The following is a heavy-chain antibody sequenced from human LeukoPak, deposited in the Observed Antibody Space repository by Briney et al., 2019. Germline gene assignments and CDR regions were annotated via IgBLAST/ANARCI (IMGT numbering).Heavy chain of an antibody. V-gene: IGHV3-30*18. D-gene: IGHD2-15*01. J-gene: IGHJ6*02. CDR2: ISYDESDK. CDR1: GFTFSNYG. CDR3: AKVVVAATNAAYYGMDV. Sequence: GSLRISCAASGFTFSNYGMHWVRQAPGKGLEWVAVISYDESDKYYADSVKGLFTISRDNYKNTLYLQMNSQTPEDTAVYYCAKVVVAATNAAYYGMDVWGQGTTVTVSS.